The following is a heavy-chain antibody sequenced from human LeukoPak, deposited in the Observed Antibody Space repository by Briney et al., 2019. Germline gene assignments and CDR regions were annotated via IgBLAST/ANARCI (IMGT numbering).Heavy chain of an antibody. CDR2: ITPMFGTA. CDR1: GGTFSSYA. J-gene: IGHJ1*01. CDR3: ARDSSEFRSLIFH. Sequence: ASVKVSCKASGGTFSSYAINWVRQAPGQGLEWMGGITPMFGTAKYAQKFQGRVTITADESTSTAYMELSSLRSEDTAVYYCARDSSEFRSLIFHWGQGTLVTVST. D-gene: IGHD3-9*01. V-gene: IGHV1-69*13.